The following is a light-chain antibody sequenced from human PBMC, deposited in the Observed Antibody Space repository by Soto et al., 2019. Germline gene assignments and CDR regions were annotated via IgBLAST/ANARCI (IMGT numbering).Light chain of an antibody. CDR2: IND. CDR1: SSNIGDNP. J-gene: IGLJ1*01. CDR3: AAWDDSLNAL. Sequence: VLTQPPSASGTPGQRVTISCSGSSSNIGDNPVNWYQQVPGAAPKLLIYINDQRPSGVPDRFSGSKSGTSASLAISGLQPEDEADYYCAAWDDSLNALFGTGTKVTVL. V-gene: IGLV1-44*01.